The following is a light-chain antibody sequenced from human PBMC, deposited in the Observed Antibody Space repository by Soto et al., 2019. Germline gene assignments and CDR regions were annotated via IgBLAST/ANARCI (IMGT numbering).Light chain of an antibody. CDR2: DAS. V-gene: IGKV1-5*01. CDR1: QSISSW. CDR3: QQYNSYST. J-gene: IGKJ1*01. Sequence: DVQMTQSPSTLSGSVGERVTITCRASQSISSWLAWYQQKPGKAPKLLIYDASSLESGVPSRFSGSGSGTEFTLTISSLQPDDFATYYCQQYNSYSTFGQGTKVDI.